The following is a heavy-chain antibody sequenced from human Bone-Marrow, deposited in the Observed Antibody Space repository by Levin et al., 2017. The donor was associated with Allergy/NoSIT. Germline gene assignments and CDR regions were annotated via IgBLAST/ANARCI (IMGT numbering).Heavy chain of an antibody. CDR2: INPKRGDT. V-gene: IGHV1-2*02. CDR3: AREDNSGYAY. D-gene: IGHD5-12*01. CDR1: GYSFIDYD. J-gene: IGHJ4*02. Sequence: GESLKISCKASGYSFIDYDVHFVRQAPGQGLEWMGNINPKRGDTKYEQKFQGRVSMTRDTSITTVYMELYGLSTDDTAVYYCAREDNSGYAYWGQGSLVTVSS.